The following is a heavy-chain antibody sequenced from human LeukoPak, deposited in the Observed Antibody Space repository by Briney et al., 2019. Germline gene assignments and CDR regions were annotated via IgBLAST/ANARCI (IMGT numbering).Heavy chain of an antibody. Sequence: SQTLSLTCTVSGGSISSSSYYWTWIRQPAGKGLEWIGRIYKGGSTNYNPSLKSRVTISVDTSKNQFSLKLNSVTAADTAVYYCARVRGHDSSGYYGGYYFDYWGQGTLVTVSS. CDR2: IYKGGST. CDR3: ARVRGHDSSGYYGGYYFDY. CDR1: GGSISSSSYY. V-gene: IGHV4-61*02. D-gene: IGHD3-22*01. J-gene: IGHJ4*02.